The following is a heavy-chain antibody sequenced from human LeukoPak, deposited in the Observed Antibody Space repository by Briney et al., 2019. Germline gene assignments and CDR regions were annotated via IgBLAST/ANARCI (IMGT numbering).Heavy chain of an antibody. J-gene: IGHJ5*02. Sequence: TPSETLSLTCTVSGGSISSGDYYWSWIRQPPGKGLEWIGYIYYSGSTYYNPSLKSRFTISVDTSKNQFSLKLSSVTAADTAVYYCARAPDYSSSSFFGFDPWGQGTLVTVSS. V-gene: IGHV4-30-4*08. CDR3: ARAPDYSSSSFFGFDP. CDR2: IYYSGST. CDR1: GGSISSGDYY. D-gene: IGHD6-6*01.